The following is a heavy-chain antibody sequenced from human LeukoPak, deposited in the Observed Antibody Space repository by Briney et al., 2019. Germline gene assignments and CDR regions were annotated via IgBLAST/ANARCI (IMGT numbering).Heavy chain of an antibody. CDR2: ISGSGGST. Sequence: PGGSLRLSCAASGFTFSSHALSWVRQAPGKGLEWVSAISGSGGSTYYADSVKGRFTISRDNSKNTLYLQMNSLRAEDTAVYYCAKYPREIAVAGRFGYWGQGTLVTVSS. V-gene: IGHV3-23*01. CDR3: AKYPREIAVAGRFGY. CDR1: GFTFSSHA. D-gene: IGHD6-19*01. J-gene: IGHJ4*02.